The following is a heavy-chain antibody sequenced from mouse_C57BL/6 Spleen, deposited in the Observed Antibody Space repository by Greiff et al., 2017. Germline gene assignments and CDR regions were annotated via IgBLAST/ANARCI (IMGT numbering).Heavy chain of an antibody. V-gene: IGHV7-3*01. CDR1: GFTFTDYY. J-gene: IGHJ1*03. D-gene: IGHD6-1*01. CDR3: ASASSPGFDV. Sequence: EVMLVESGGGLVQPGGSLRLSCAASGFTFTDYYMSWVRQPPGKALEWLGFIRNKANGYTTAYRVAVKGRFTISRAKYKSILYLHMNALSVEDSATYYCASASSPGFDVWGTGTTVTVSS. CDR2: IRNKANGYTT.